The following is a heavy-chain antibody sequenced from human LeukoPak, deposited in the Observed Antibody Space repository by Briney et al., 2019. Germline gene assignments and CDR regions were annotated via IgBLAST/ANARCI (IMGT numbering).Heavy chain of an antibody. V-gene: IGHV3-30*19. J-gene: IGHJ4*02. CDR1: GFTFSSYG. D-gene: IGHD2-15*01. CDR2: ISYDGSNK. CDR3: ARGNVVVVAATGFGDY. Sequence: PGGSLRLSCAASGFTFSSYGMHWVRQAPGKGLEWVAVISYDGSNKYYADSVKGRFTISRDNSKNTLYLQMNSLRAEDTAVYYCARGNVVVVAATGFGDYWGQGTLVTISS.